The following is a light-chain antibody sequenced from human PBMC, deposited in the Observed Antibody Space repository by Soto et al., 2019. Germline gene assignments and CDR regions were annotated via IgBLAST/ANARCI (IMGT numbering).Light chain of an antibody. Sequence: EIVLTQSPGTLSLSPGERATLSCRASQSVSSSYLAWYQQKPGQAPRLLIYNASYRATGIPDRFSGSGSGTDFTLTISRLEPEDFAVYFCQQYCSSPPITFGQGTRLEIK. J-gene: IGKJ5*01. CDR1: QSVSSSY. CDR2: NAS. CDR3: QQYCSSPPIT. V-gene: IGKV3-20*01.